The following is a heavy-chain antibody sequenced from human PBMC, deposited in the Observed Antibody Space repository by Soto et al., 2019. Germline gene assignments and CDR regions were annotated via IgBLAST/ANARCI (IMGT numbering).Heavy chain of an antibody. J-gene: IGHJ4*02. CDR1: GGPTTGYY. CDR3: GRRDISYGPLDF. D-gene: IGHD5-18*01. Sequence: QVHLQESGPGLVKPSETLSLTCTVSGGPTTGYYWGWIRQPPGKGLEWIGYIYYVGTTKYTPALRSRPTISLDTSKNQFSLTLTSVTAADTAIYFCGRRDISYGPLDFWGQGRLVVVSS. V-gene: IGHV4-59*08. CDR2: IYYVGTT.